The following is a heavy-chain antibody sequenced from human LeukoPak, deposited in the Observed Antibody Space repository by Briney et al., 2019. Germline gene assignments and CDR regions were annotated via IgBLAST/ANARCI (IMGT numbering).Heavy chain of an antibody. CDR2: IHPNSGGT. CDR3: ARDIRHTFYY. CDR1: GYSFTGYY. D-gene: IGHD2-21*01. J-gene: IGHJ4*02. Sequence: ASVKVSCKASGYSFTGYYIHWVRQAPGQGLEWMGWIHPNSGGTKYAQKFQGRVTMTRDTSISTAYMELSILRSDDTAVYYCARDIRHTFYYRGQGTLVTVSS. V-gene: IGHV1-2*02.